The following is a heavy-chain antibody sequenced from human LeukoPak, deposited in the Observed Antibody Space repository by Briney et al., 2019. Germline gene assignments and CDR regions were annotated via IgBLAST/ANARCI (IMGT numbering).Heavy chain of an antibody. J-gene: IGHJ4*02. CDR2: IRYDGSNK. V-gene: IGHV3-30*02. D-gene: IGHD1-26*01. CDR3: AKAKTLRRSYLDDY. CDR1: GFPFSSYG. Sequence: GGSLRLSCAASGFPFSSYGMHWVRQAPGKGLEWVAFIRYDGSNKYYADSVKGRFTISRDNSKNTLYLQMNSLRAEDTAVYYCAKAKTLRRSYLDDYWGQGTLVTVSS.